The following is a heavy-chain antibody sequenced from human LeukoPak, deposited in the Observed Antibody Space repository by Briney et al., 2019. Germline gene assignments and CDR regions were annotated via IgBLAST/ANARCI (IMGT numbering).Heavy chain of an antibody. CDR1: GFTFSSYA. D-gene: IGHD2-15*01. Sequence: GGSLRLSCAASGFTFSSYAMSRVRQAPGKGLQWVSGITGRGGGTNYADSVKGRFTISRDNSKNTLYLQMNSLRAEDTAVYFCAKAPSPYCSGASCYPFDYWGQGNLVSVSS. V-gene: IGHV3-23*01. J-gene: IGHJ4*02. CDR2: ITGRGGGT. CDR3: AKAPSPYCSGASCYPFDY.